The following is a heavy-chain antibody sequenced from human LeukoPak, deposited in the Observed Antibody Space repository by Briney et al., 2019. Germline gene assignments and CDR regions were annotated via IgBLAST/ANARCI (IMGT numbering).Heavy chain of an antibody. CDR1: GFSVSSYG. CDR3: ARGAYNYGPIYWHFDL. V-gene: IGHV3-23*01. Sequence: GGSLTLSCVASGFSVSSYGMTWVRQAPGKGLEWVAAVGGSDTGTYYADSVKGRFTISRDHSKNTLYLQMYSLRAEDSAVYYCARGAYNYGPIYWHFDLWGRGTLVTVSS. D-gene: IGHD5-18*01. J-gene: IGHJ2*01. CDR2: VGGSDTGT.